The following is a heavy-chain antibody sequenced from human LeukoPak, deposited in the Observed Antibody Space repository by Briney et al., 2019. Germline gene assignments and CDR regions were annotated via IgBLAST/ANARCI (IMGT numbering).Heavy chain of an antibody. J-gene: IGHJ5*02. CDR1: GGSISSSSYY. CDR2: IYYSGST. CDR3: AREGAIAAAGLNWFDP. Sequence: SETLSLTCTVSGGSISSSSYYWGWIRQPPGKGLEWIGSIYYSGSTNYNPSLKGRVTMSVDTSKNQFSLKLSSVTAADTAVYYCAREGAIAAAGLNWFDPWGQGTLVTVSS. V-gene: IGHV4-39*07. D-gene: IGHD6-13*01.